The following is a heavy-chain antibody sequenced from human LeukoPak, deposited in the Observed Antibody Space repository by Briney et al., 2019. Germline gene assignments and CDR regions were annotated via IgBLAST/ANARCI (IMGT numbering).Heavy chain of an antibody. J-gene: IGHJ4*02. CDR3: ARGYDFWSGYPLLDY. CDR1: GFTFSSYA. Sequence: GGSLRLSCAASGFTFSSYAMHWVRQAPGKGLEWVAVISYDGSNKYYADSVKGRFTISRDNAKNSLYLQMNSLRAEDTAVYYCARGYDFWSGYPLLDYWGQGTLVTVSS. D-gene: IGHD3-3*01. CDR2: ISYDGSNK. V-gene: IGHV3-30-3*01.